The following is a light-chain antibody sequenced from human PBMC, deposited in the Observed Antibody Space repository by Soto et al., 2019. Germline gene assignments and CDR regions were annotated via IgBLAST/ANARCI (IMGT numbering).Light chain of an antibody. Sequence: DIQMTQSPSSVSASVGDRVTITCRASQDISSWLAWYQQKPGKAPKLLIYSASTLQSGVPSRFSGSGSGTDFTLTISSLQPEDFATYSCQQVNSFPFTFGRGTKVDIK. CDR1: QDISSW. V-gene: IGKV1-12*01. CDR2: SAS. CDR3: QQVNSFPFT. J-gene: IGKJ3*01.